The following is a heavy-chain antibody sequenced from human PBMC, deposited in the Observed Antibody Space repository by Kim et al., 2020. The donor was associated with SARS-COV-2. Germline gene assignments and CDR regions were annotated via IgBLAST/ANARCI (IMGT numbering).Heavy chain of an antibody. Sequence: GGSLRLSCAASGFTFSSYSMNWVRQAPGKGLEWVSSISSSSSYIYYADSVKGRFTISRDNAKNSLYLQMNSLRAEDTAVYYCARDEGTQPLLGWYFDLWGRGTLVTVSS. D-gene: IGHD3-10*01. CDR3: ARDEGTQPLLGWYFDL. J-gene: IGHJ2*01. CDR2: ISSSSSYI. V-gene: IGHV3-21*01. CDR1: GFTFSSYS.